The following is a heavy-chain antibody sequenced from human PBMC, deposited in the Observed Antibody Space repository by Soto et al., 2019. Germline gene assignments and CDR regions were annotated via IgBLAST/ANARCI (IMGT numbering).Heavy chain of an antibody. D-gene: IGHD2-2*01. Sequence: SETLSLTCTVSGGSISSGGYYWGWIRQYPGKGLEWIGYVYYSGNTFYNPSLKSRLTISLDSSKNQFSLNLSSVTAADTAIYYCVRFPSRAHYFALDVWGQGTTVTVSS. CDR3: VRFPSRAHYFALDV. CDR1: GGSISSGGYY. CDR2: VYYSGNT. J-gene: IGHJ6*02. V-gene: IGHV4-31*03.